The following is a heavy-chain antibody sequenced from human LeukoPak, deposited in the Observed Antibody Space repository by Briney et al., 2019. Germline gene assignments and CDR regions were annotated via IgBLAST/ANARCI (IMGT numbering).Heavy chain of an antibody. CDR3: ARGTYSTWYFAY. V-gene: IGHV1-18*01. J-gene: IGHJ4*02. D-gene: IGHD6-13*01. CDR1: VYTFMSYG. CDR2: ISGSNGNA. Sequence: VASVKVSCKASVYTFMSYGFSWVRQAPGQGLEWMGWISGSNGNANFAQKFQGRVTMTTDTSTSTAYMELRGLRSDDTAEYYCARGTYSTWYFAYWGQGTLVTVSS.